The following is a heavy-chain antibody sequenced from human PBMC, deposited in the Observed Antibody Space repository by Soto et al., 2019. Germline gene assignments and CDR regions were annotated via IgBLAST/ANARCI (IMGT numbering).Heavy chain of an antibody. CDR3: AREPRESYCGGDCFPFSRAY. V-gene: IGHV4-31*03. D-gene: IGHD2-21*02. CDR2: IYYSGST. Sequence: PSETLSLTCTVSGGSISSGGYYWSWIRQHPGKSLEWIGYIYYSGSTYYNPSLKSRVTISVDTSKNQFSLRLSSVTAADTAVYYCAREPRESYCGGDCFPFSRAYWGQGTLVTVSS. CDR1: GGSISSGGYY. J-gene: IGHJ4*02.